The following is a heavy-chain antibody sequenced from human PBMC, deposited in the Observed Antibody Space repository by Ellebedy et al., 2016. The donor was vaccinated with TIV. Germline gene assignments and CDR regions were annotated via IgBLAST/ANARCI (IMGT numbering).Heavy chain of an antibody. CDR3: ARDTRGGGPDIVATIQGLGVDY. CDR1: GYTFTSYY. CDR2: INPSGGST. D-gene: IGHD5-12*01. Sequence: AASVKVSCKASGYTFTSYYMHWVRQAPGQGLEWMGIINPSGGSTSYAQKFQGRVTMTRDTSTSTVYMELSSLRSEDTAVYYCARDTRGGGPDIVATIQGLGVDYWGQGTLVTVSS. V-gene: IGHV1-46*01. J-gene: IGHJ4*02.